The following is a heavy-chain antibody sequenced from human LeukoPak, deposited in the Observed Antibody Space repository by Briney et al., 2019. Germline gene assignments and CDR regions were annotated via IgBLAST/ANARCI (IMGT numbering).Heavy chain of an antibody. Sequence: SETLSLTCTVSGGSINSYYWAWIRQPPGKRLEWIGYVFNTVQTKYNPSLKSRVGMSMDSPKNQFSLKLSSVTAAGTAVYYCARGPYYGMDVWGQGTTVTVSS. CDR1: GGSINSYY. CDR2: VFNTVQT. J-gene: IGHJ6*02. CDR3: ARGPYYGMDV. V-gene: IGHV4-59*04.